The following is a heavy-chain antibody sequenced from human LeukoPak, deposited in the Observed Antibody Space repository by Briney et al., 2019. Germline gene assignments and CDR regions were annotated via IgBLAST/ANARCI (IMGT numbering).Heavy chain of an antibody. J-gene: IGHJ4*02. D-gene: IGHD2-15*01. V-gene: IGHV1-69*02. CDR3: ATPHGGYCSGGSCYSGS. Sequence: GASVKVSCKASGGTFSSYTISWVRQAPGQGLEWMGRIIPILGIANYVQKFQGRVTITADKSTSTAYMELSSLRSEDTAVYYCATPHGGYCSGGSCYSGSWGQGTLVTVSS. CDR2: IIPILGIA. CDR1: GGTFSSYT.